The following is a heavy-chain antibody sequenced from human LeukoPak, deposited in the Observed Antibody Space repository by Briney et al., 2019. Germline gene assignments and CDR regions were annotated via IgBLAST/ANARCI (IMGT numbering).Heavy chain of an antibody. CDR2: INHSGST. CDR3: ARGPPMGTMTTVTTVAFDI. CDR1: GGSISSYY. D-gene: IGHD4-17*01. Sequence: KPSETLSLTCTVSGGSISSYYWSWIRQPPGKGLEWIGEINHSGSTSYNPSLKSRVTISVDTSKNQFSLKLSSVTAADTAVYYCARGPPMGTMTTVTTVAFDIWGQGTMVTVSS. V-gene: IGHV4-34*01. J-gene: IGHJ3*02.